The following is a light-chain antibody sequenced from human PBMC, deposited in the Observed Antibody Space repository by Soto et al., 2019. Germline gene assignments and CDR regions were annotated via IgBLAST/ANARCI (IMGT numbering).Light chain of an antibody. CDR1: QTGSNSY. V-gene: IGKV3-20*01. Sequence: ILLTQSPGTLSFSPWEIATLSCRASQTGSNSYLAWYQQKSGQAPRLLIYGVSTRATGTPDRFSGSGSGTEFTLTIRRLEPEDFAVYYCQQYGSSGTFGQGTKVDI. CDR3: QQYGSSGT. CDR2: GVS. J-gene: IGKJ1*01.